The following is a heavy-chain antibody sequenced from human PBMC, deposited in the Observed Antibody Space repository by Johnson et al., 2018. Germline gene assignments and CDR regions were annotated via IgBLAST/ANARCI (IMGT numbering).Heavy chain of an antibody. V-gene: IGHV3-30*03. CDR1: GSIFSGYV. J-gene: IGHJ3*02. CDR2: KSHDGISK. CDR3: AREGYSCGRAGIFDM. Sequence: QVQLVESGGGVVQPGRSLRLSCAASGSIFSGYVMHWVRQAPGKGLEWVALKSHDGISKQYGDSVKDRFTISRDDSKKAPYLEMNSLRVEDTAGFYWAREGYSCGRAGIFDMGGQGTMVTVSS. D-gene: IGHD1-26*01.